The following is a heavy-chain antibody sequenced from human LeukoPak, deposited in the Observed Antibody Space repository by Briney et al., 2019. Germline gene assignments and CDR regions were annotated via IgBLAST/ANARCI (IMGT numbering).Heavy chain of an antibody. Sequence: SETLSLTCAVYGGSFSGYYWSWIRQPPGKGLEWIGEINHSGSTNYNPSLKSRVTISVDTSKNQLSLKLSSVTAADTAVYYCARGQLGAYYYYMDVWGKGTTVTVSS. V-gene: IGHV4-34*01. CDR3: ARGQLGAYYYYMDV. D-gene: IGHD6-6*01. CDR1: GGSFSGYY. CDR2: INHSGST. J-gene: IGHJ6*03.